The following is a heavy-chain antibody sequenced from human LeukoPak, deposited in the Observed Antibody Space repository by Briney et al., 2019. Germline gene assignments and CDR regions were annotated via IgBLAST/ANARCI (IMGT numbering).Heavy chain of an antibody. V-gene: IGHV1-18*04. CDR1: GYTFTSYY. J-gene: IGHJ4*02. D-gene: IGHD1-26*01. CDR2: ISAYNGNT. CDR3: ARKSEWELLDY. Sequence: ASVKVSCKASGYTFTSYYMHWVRQAPGQGLEWMGWISAYNGNTNYAQKLQGRVTMTTGTSTSTAYMELRSLRSDDTAVYYCARKSEWELLDYWGQGTLVTVSS.